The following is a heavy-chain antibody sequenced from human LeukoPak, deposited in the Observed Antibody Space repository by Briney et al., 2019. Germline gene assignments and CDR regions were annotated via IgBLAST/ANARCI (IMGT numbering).Heavy chain of an antibody. J-gene: IGHJ4*02. CDR3: AKDAAGPEY. V-gene: IGHV3-23*01. CDR1: GFIFSSYS. Sequence: GGSLRLSCAASGFIFSSYSMNWVRQAPGKGLFWVSGISAGGGSTYYADSVKGRFTISRDNSRNTLYLQMNSLSAEDTAVYYCAKDAAGPEYWGQGTLVTVSS. D-gene: IGHD6-13*01. CDR2: ISAGGGST.